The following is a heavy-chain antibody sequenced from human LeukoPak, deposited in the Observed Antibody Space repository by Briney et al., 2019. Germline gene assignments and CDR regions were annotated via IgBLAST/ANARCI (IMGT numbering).Heavy chain of an antibody. Sequence: SETLSLTCTVSGGSISTYSWNWIRQPPGKGLEWIGEINHSGSTNYNPSLKSRVTISVDTSKNQFSLKLSSVTAADTAVYYCARQARSSSWYYGLWFDPWGQGTLVTVSS. D-gene: IGHD6-13*01. CDR1: GGSISTYS. CDR3: ARQARSSSWYYGLWFDP. V-gene: IGHV4-34*01. CDR2: INHSGST. J-gene: IGHJ5*02.